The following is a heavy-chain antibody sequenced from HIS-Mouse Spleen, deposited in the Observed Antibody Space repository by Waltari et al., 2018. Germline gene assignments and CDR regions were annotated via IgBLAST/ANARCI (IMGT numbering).Heavy chain of an antibody. V-gene: IGHV1-2*02. CDR3: ARVGLRGYSYGPDAYYFDY. CDR1: GYTFTGYY. CDR2: INPNSGGT. D-gene: IGHD5-18*01. J-gene: IGHJ4*02. Sequence: QVQLVQSGAEVKKPGASVKVSCKASGYTFTGYYMHWVRQDPGQGLEWMGWINPNSGGTNYAQKFQGRVTMTRDTSISTAYMELSRLRSDDTAVYYCARVGLRGYSYGPDAYYFDYWGQGTLVTVSS.